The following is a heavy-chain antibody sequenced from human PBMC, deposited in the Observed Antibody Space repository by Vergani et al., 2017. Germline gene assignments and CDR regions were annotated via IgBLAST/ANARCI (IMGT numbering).Heavy chain of an antibody. V-gene: IGHV4-61*02. J-gene: IGHJ4*02. Sequence: QVQLQESGPGLVKPSQTLSLTCTVSGGSINSHNYYWSWIRQPAGKGLEWIGRIHTSGITKYNPSLKSRVTMSEDTSKNPFSLNLTSVTAADTAVYFCARGSXLGGSCYKPLFDYWGQGILVTVSS. D-gene: IGHD2-15*01. CDR1: GGSINSHNYY. CDR2: IHTSGIT. CDR3: ARGSXLGGSCYKPLFDY.